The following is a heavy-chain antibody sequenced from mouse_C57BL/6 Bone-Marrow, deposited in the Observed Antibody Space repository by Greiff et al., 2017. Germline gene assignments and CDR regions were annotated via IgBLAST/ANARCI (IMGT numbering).Heavy chain of an antibody. Sequence: VQLVESGPGLVQPSQSLSITCTVSGFSLTSYGVHWVRQSPGKGLAWLGEIWSGGSTDYNAAFISRLSISKDNSKSQVFFKMNSLQADDTAIYYCASSIFAYWGQGTLVTVSA. CDR3: ASSIFAY. V-gene: IGHV2-2*01. J-gene: IGHJ3*01. CDR2: IWSGGST. CDR1: GFSLTSYG.